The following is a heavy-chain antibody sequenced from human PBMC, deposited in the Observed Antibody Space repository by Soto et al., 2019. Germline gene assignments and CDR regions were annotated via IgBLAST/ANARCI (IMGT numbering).Heavy chain of an antibody. D-gene: IGHD5-18*01. J-gene: IGHJ4*02. Sequence: ASVKVSCKASGYTFTGYYMHWVRQAPGQGLEWMGWINPNSGGTNYAQKFQGWVTMTRDTSISTAYMELSRLRSDDTAVYYCARSPLRVQLWHDYWGQGTLVTV. CDR1: GYTFTGYY. CDR3: ARSPLRVQLWHDY. CDR2: INPNSGGT. V-gene: IGHV1-2*04.